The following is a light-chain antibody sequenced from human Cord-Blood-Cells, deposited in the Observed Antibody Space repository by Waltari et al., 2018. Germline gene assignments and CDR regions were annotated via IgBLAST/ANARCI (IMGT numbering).Light chain of an antibody. CDR2: DAS. J-gene: IGKJ4*01. Sequence: EIVLTQSPATLSLSPGERATLSCRASPSVSSYLAGYQQKPGQAPRLLIYDASNRATGSPARFSGSGSGTDFTLTISSLEPEDFAVYYCQQRSNWPLTFGGGTKVEIK. V-gene: IGKV3-11*01. CDR3: QQRSNWPLT. CDR1: PSVSSY.